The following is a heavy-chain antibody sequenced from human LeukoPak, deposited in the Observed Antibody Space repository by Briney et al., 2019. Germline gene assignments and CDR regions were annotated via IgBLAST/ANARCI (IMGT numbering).Heavy chain of an antibody. CDR2: IRRRANDGTT. J-gene: IGHJ4*02. CDR1: GFNFGDYG. Sequence: PGGSLRLSCTASGFNFGDYGLSWVRQAPGKGLEGIGFIRRRANDGTTEYAASVKGRFTISRDDSKTIAYLQMNGLQTEDTALYYCTRADGDYDHRFFDYWGQGTQVIVSS. V-gene: IGHV3-49*04. D-gene: IGHD4-17*01. CDR3: TRADGDYDHRFFDY.